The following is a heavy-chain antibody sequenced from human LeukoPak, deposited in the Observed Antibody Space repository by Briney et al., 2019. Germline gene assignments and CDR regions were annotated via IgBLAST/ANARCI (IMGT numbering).Heavy chain of an antibody. CDR3: ATTYYFDSTFMDI. D-gene: IGHD3-22*01. CDR2: IYPSDSKT. V-gene: IGHV5-51*01. CDR1: GYTFASYW. Sequence: GESLKISCKGSGYTFASYWIGWVRQMPGKGLEWMVFIYPSDSKTRYSPSFEGQLTISADKSINTAFLQWSRLQASDTAMYYCATTYYFDSTFMDIWGQGTTVTVSS. J-gene: IGHJ6*02.